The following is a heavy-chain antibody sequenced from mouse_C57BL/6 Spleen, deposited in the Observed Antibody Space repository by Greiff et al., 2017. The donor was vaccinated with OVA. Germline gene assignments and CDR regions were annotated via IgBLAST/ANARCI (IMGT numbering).Heavy chain of an antibody. V-gene: IGHV1-54*01. CDR1: GYAFTNYL. D-gene: IGHD1-1*01. CDR2: INPGSGGT. J-gene: IGHJ1*03. Sequence: QVQLKESGAELVRPGTSVKVSCKASGYAFTNYLIEWVKQRPGQGLEWIGVINPGSGGTNYNEKFKGKATLTADKSSSTAYMQLSSLTSEDSAVYFCARGGYGSSYPYWYFDVWGTGTTVTVSS. CDR3: ARGGYGSSYPYWYFDV.